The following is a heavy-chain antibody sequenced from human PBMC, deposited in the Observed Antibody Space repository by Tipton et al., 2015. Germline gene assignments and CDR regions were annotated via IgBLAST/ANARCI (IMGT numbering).Heavy chain of an antibody. V-gene: IGHV4-59*08. D-gene: IGHD2-2*01. CDR3: ARHIAYHDNVDS. CDR2: IQYSGGT. CDR1: SDSINKYY. J-gene: IGHJ4*02. Sequence: TLSLTCTVSSDSINKYYWSWIRQPPGKELQWIGYIQYSGGTNYNPSLKSRVTMSRDTSKNQFSLELSSVTAADTALYYCARHIAYHDNVDSWGQGTLVTVSS.